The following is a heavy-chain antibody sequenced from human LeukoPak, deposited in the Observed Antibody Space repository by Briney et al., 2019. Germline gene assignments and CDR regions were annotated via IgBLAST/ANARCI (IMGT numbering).Heavy chain of an antibody. CDR2: MKSKTDGGTA. Sequence: PGGSLRLSCAASGFTFSNAWMSWVRQAPGKGLEWVGRMKSKTDGGTAGYAAPVKGRFTISRDDSKNTLYLQMNSLKTEDTAVYYCTTPVTGPSDYWRQGTLVTVSS. D-gene: IGHD6-19*01. V-gene: IGHV3-15*01. CDR1: GFTFSNAW. J-gene: IGHJ4*02. CDR3: TTPVTGPSDY.